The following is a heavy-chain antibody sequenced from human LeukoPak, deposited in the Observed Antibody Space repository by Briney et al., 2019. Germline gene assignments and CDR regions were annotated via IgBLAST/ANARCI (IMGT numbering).Heavy chain of an antibody. V-gene: IGHV3-30*02. CDR3: ANGSPPDASPDQ. Sequence: GGSLRLSCAASGFTFSDSDRQWVRQAPGKGLEWVTFIRYDGTRKYYVDSVKGRFTISRDNSKNTLYLEMNSLRPEDTAVYYCANGSPPDASPDQWGRGTLVTVSS. D-gene: IGHD1-26*01. CDR1: GFTFSDSD. J-gene: IGHJ4*02. CDR2: IRYDGTRK.